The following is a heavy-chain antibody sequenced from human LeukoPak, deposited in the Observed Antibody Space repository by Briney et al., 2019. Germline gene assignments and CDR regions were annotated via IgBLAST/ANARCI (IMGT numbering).Heavy chain of an antibody. CDR3: AKDIAGVLSSYMDV. CDR2: INQGGSDK. D-gene: IGHD2-21*01. CDR1: GFTFSSYW. J-gene: IGHJ6*03. V-gene: IGHV3-7*03. Sequence: GGSLRLSCTVSGFTFSSYWMSWVRQAPGKGLEWVANINQGGSDKSYLDSVKGRFTISRDNAKNSLYLQMNSLRAEDMALYYCAKDIAGVLSSYMDVWGKGTTVTVSS.